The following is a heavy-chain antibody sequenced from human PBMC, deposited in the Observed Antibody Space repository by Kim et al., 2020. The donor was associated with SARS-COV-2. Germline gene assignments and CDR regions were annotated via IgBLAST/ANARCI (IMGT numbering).Heavy chain of an antibody. J-gene: IGHJ6*02. CDR3: ARASGITMIVVVTAYGMDV. V-gene: IGHV1-46*01. CDR2: INPSGGST. Sequence: ASVKVSCKASGYTFTSYYMHWVRQAPGQGLEWMGIINPSGGSTSYAQKFQGRVTMTRDTSTSTVYMELSSLRSEDTVVYYCARASGITMIVVVTAYGMDVWGQGTTVTVSS. CDR1: GYTFTSYY. D-gene: IGHD3-22*01.